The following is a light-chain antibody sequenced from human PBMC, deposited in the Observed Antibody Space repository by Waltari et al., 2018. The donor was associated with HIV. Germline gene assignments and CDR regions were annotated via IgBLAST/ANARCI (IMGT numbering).Light chain of an antibody. CDR3: QKYYSASRS. Sequence: DIVMTQSPDSLALSLGERAPINCKSSQSILFGSNNENYLTCYQQRPGQPPKLLIYWASSREAGVPDRFSGRGAGTNFTLTICSRQAEDVAVYDCQKYYSASRSFGQGTKLEIK. J-gene: IGKJ2*03. CDR1: QSILFGSNNENY. V-gene: IGKV4-1*01. CDR2: WAS.